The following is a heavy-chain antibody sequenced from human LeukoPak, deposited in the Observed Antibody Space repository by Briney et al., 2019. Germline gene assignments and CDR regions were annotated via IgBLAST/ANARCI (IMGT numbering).Heavy chain of an antibody. D-gene: IGHD6-19*01. V-gene: IGHV3-72*01. J-gene: IGHJ5*02. CDR2: TRSKANDYTT. CDR3: ARFVAEAGAYWLDP. Sequence: GGSLRLSCAASGFTFSDHYMDWVRQAPGKGLEWVGRTRSKANDYTTEYAAAVKGRFSISRDDSKNSLYMQMNSLNTDDTAVYYCARFVAEAGAYWLDPWGQGTLVTVSS. CDR1: GFTFSDHY.